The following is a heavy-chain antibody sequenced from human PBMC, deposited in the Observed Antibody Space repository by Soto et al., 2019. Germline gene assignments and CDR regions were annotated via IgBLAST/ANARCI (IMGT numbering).Heavy chain of an antibody. CDR1: GFTFSDFY. V-gene: IGHV3-11*01. CDR3: ARDRNAAGSAY. Sequence: QVQLVESGGGLVKPGGSLRLSCAASGFTFSDFYMSWIRQAPGKGLEWISYISSGSTNIFYADSVKGRFTVSRDNAKNSVYLQMDSLRAEDTAVYYCARDRNAAGSAYWGQGTLVTVSS. D-gene: IGHD1-1*01. CDR2: ISSGSTNI. J-gene: IGHJ4*02.